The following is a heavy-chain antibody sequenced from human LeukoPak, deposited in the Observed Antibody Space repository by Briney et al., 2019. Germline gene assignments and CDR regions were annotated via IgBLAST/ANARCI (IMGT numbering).Heavy chain of an antibody. J-gene: IGHJ4*02. CDR1: GFTFSSYA. Sequence: PGGSLRLSCAASGFTFSSYAMSWVRQAPGKGLEWVSAISGSGGSTYYADSVKGRFTISRDNTKNTLYLQMNSLRAEDTAVYYCAKTVRITMVRGVITPPYFDYWAREPWSPSPQ. CDR3: AKTVRITMVRGVITPPYFDY. CDR2: ISGSGGST. V-gene: IGHV3-23*01. D-gene: IGHD3-10*01.